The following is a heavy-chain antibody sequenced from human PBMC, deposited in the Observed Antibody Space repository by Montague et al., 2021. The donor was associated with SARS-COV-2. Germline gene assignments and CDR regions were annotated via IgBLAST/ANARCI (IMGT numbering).Heavy chain of an antibody. CDR2: IYYSGST. V-gene: IGHV4-39*01. D-gene: IGHD2-15*01. J-gene: IGHJ5*02. Sequence: SETLSLTCTVSGGSISSSCYYWGWIRQPPGKGLEWIGSIYYSGSTYYNPSLKSRVTISVDTSKNQFSLKLSSVTAADTAVYYCARLEAGDCSGGSCYSSWFDPWGQGTLVTVSS. CDR1: GGSISSSCYY. CDR3: ARLEAGDCSGGSCYSSWFDP.